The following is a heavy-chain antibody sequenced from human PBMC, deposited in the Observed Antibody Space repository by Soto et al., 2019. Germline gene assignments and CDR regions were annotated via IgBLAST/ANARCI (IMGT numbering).Heavy chain of an antibody. Sequence: SETLSLTCTVSGGSISSYYWSWIRQPPGKGLEWIGYIYYSGSTNYNPSLKSRVTISVDTSKNQFSLELSSVTAADTAVYYCARRGLGFHFDYWGQGTLVTVSS. CDR3: ARRGLGFHFDY. CDR1: GGSISSYY. CDR2: IYYSGST. D-gene: IGHD7-27*01. V-gene: IGHV4-59*08. J-gene: IGHJ4*02.